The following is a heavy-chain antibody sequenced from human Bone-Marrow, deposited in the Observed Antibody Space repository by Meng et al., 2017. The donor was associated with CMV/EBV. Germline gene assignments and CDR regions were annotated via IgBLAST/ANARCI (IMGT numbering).Heavy chain of an antibody. CDR1: GGTFSSYS. CDR2: SGGS. Sequence: ASVKVSCKASGGTFSSYSIDWVRQAPGQGLEWVGWSGGSSYVQDLQGRVTMIQDASTTTAYMELMNLRSGDTAVYYCARRGGDYQFDFWGQGTLVTVSS. V-gene: IGHV1-18*01. CDR3: ARRGGDYQFDF. J-gene: IGHJ4*02. D-gene: IGHD3-10*01.